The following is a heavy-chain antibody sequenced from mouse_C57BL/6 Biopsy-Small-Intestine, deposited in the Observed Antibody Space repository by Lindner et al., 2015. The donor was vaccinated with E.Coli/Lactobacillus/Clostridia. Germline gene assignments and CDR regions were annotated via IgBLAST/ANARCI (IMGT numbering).Heavy chain of an antibody. CDR2: INPSSGYT. D-gene: IGHD1-1*01. J-gene: IGHJ2*01. V-gene: IGHV1-4*01. CDR3: ARGDTILGDYFDY. CDR1: GYTFTSYT. Sequence: VQLQESGAELARPGASVKMSCKASGYTFTSYTMHWVKQRPGQGLEWIGYINPSSGYTKYNQKFKDKAPLTADKSPSTAYTQLSSLTSEDSAVYYCARGDTILGDYFDYWGQGTTLTVSS.